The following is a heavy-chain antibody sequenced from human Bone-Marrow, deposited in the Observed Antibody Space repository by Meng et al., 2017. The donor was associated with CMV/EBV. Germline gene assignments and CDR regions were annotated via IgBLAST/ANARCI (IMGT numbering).Heavy chain of an antibody. CDR2: IKEDGSQK. D-gene: IGHD3-3*01. Sequence: GESLKISCAASGFIFSKHWMSWVRQAPGKGLEWVANIKEDGSQKYYVDSVKGRFTISRDNADNSLYLQMNRLRAEDTAVYYCARDVGWFAHDYWGQGNLVTVSS. CDR1: GFIFSKHW. V-gene: IGHV3-7*01. CDR3: ARDVGWFAHDY. J-gene: IGHJ4*02.